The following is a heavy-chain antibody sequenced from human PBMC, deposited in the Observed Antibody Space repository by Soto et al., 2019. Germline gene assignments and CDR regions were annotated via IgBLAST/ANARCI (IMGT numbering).Heavy chain of an antibody. Sequence: ASVKVSCKASGYTFTGYYMHWVRQAPGQGLEWMGWINPNSGGTNYAQKFQGWVTMTRDTSISTAYMELSRLRSDDTAVYYCARSTGYSGYYYYYGMDVWGQGTTVTVS. CDR3: ARSTGYSGYYYYYGMDV. V-gene: IGHV1-2*04. CDR1: GYTFTGYY. J-gene: IGHJ6*02. D-gene: IGHD5-12*01. CDR2: INPNSGGT.